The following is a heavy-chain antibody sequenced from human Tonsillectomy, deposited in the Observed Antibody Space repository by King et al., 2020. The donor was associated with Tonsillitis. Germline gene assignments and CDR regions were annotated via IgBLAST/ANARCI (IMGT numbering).Heavy chain of an antibody. CDR1: GYTFTDYY. D-gene: IGHD5-18*01. Sequence: QLVQSGAEVEKPGASVKVSCNASGYTFTDYYMSWVRHAPGQGLEWMGWINPYSGCTYYAQMFQGRVTMTSDTSISTAYMELSRLTSDDTAVYYCARGQLLDYWGQGTLVTVSS. V-gene: IGHV1-2*02. CDR3: ARGQLLDY. J-gene: IGHJ4*02. CDR2: INPYSGCT.